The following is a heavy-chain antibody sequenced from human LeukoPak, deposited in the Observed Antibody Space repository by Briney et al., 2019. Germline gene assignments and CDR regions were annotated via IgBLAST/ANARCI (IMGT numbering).Heavy chain of an antibody. J-gene: IGHJ4*02. V-gene: IGHV3-30-3*01. CDR3: ARGVFSGSYIFDY. Sequence: PGRSLRLSCAAAGFTCSSYTIHWVRQGPGKGLEWVAVISYDGSNKYYADSVKGRFTISRDNSKNTLYLQMNSLRAEDTAVYYCARGVFSGSYIFDYWGQGTLVTVSS. CDR2: ISYDGSNK. CDR1: GFTCSSYT. D-gene: IGHD1-26*01.